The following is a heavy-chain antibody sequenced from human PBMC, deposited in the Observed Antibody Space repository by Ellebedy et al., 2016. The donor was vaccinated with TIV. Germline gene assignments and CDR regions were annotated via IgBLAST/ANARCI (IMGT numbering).Heavy chain of an antibody. V-gene: IGHV3-23*01. CDR1: RFTISNYA. CDR3: AKHYYDTSSYYGGLFGY. D-gene: IGHD3-22*01. CDR2: ISGNGGST. Sequence: GESLKISXAASRFTISNYAMSWVRQAPGKGLEWVSVISGNGGSTDYADSVKGRFTISRDNSKNTLDLQMNSLRAEDTAVYYCAKHYYDTSSYYGGLFGYWGQGTLVTVSS. J-gene: IGHJ4*02.